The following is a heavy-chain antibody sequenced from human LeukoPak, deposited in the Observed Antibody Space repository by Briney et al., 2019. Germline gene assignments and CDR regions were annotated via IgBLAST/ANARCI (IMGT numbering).Heavy chain of an antibody. CDR1: GFTFSSYE. CDR3: ARKYYYDRSGYSDY. J-gene: IGHJ4*02. V-gene: IGHV3-48*03. D-gene: IGHD3-22*01. Sequence: PGGSLRLSCAASGFTFSSYEMNWVRRAPGKGLEWGSYISSSGSTIYYADSVKGRFTISRDNAKNSLYLQMNSLRAEDTAVYYCARKYYYDRSGYSDYWGQGTPVTVSS. CDR2: ISSSGSTI.